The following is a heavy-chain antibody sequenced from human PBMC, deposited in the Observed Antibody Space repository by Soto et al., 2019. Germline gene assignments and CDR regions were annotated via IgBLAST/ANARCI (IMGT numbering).Heavy chain of an antibody. CDR2: ISAYNGNT. Sequence: GASVKVSCKASGYTFTSYGISGVRQAPGQGLEWMGWISAYNGNTNYAQKLQGRVTMTTDTSTSTAYMELRSLRSDDTAVYYCARESSGSSQDHFDYCGQGTLVTVSS. J-gene: IGHJ4*02. V-gene: IGHV1-18*04. CDR3: ARESSGSSQDHFDY. D-gene: IGHD1-26*01. CDR1: GYTFTSYG.